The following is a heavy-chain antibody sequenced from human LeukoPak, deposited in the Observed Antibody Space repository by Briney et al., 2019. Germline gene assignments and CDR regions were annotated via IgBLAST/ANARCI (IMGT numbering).Heavy chain of an antibody. D-gene: IGHD6-19*01. CDR2: INSDSSSI. CDR1: GFTFSSYS. Sequence: PGGSLRLSCAAAGFTFSSYSMNWVRQAPGKGLEWVSSINSDSSSIYYADSVKGRFTISRDNSKNTLYLQMNSLRAEDTAVYYCAKSIAVAFYSWGQGTLVTVSS. V-gene: IGHV3-21*04. J-gene: IGHJ4*02. CDR3: AKSIAVAFYS.